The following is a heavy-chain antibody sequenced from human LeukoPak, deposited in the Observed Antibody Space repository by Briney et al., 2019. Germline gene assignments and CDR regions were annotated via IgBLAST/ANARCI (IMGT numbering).Heavy chain of an antibody. D-gene: IGHD5-12*01. V-gene: IGHV3-74*01. Sequence: GGSLRLSCAASGFTFSSYWMNWVRQAPGKGPVWVSRIASDGSSTTYADSVKGRFSISRDNAKNTLYLQMNSLRVEDTAVYYCVRLVGGDIDYWGQGTLVTVSS. CDR2: IASDGSST. CDR1: GFTFSSYW. CDR3: VRLVGGDIDY. J-gene: IGHJ4*02.